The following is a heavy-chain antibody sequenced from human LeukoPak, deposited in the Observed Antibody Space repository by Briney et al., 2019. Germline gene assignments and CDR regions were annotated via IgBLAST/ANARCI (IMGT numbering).Heavy chain of an antibody. D-gene: IGHD6-13*01. J-gene: IGHJ4*02. V-gene: IGHV1-69*05. CDR1: GGTFSSYA. Sequence: SVKVSCKASGGTFSSYAISWVRQAPGRGLEWMGGIIPIFGTANYAQKFQGRVTITTDESTSTAYMELSSLRSEDTAVYYCARRLSSSWYNAGFDYWGQGTLVTVSS. CDR3: ARRLSSSWYNAGFDY. CDR2: IIPIFGTA.